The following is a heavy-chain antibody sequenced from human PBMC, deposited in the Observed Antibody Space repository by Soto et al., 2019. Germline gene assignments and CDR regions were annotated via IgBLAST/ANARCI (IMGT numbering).Heavy chain of an antibody. Sequence: QVKLVEFGGAVVQSGRSLRLSCTASSFRFSAYGMHWVRQAPGKGLEWVALISDDGKTQFFTESVEGRFTISRDNSRNTLYRQMNRRSPEDTAVYYCVKGGYKTGWPPFDHWGHGTRVTVSS. V-gene: IGHV3-30*18. CDR2: ISDDGKTQ. D-gene: IGHD6-19*01. CDR3: VKGGYKTGWPPFDH. CDR1: SFRFSAYG. J-gene: IGHJ4*01.